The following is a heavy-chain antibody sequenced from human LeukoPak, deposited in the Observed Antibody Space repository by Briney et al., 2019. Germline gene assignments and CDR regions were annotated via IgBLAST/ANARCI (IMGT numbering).Heavy chain of an antibody. V-gene: IGHV4-59*01. CDR2: IYYSGST. CDR1: GGSIRSYY. CDR3: ARAPVTSCRGAYCYPFDY. Sequence: SETLSLTCTVSGGSIRSYYWSWIRQPPGKGLEWIGYIYYSGSTNYNPSLKSRVTISVDTSKNQFSLKLDSVTAADAAVYYCARAPVTSCRGAYCYPFDYWGQGTLVTVSS. J-gene: IGHJ4*02. D-gene: IGHD2-21*01.